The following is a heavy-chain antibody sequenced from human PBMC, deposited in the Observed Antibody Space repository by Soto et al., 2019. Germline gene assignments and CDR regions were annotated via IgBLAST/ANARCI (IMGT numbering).Heavy chain of an antibody. J-gene: IGHJ6*02. Sequence: GASVKVSCKTSGYTFTNYDINWVRQAAGQGLEWMGWINPDSDNTGYPQKFQGRVTMTRDTSISTAYMELNSLRTEDTAVYYCARGRRYCTTTSCYPPALFPYGMDVWGQGTTVTVSS. CDR1: GYTFTNYD. V-gene: IGHV1-8*01. D-gene: IGHD2-2*01. CDR2: INPDSDNT. CDR3: ARGRRYCTTTSCYPPALFPYGMDV.